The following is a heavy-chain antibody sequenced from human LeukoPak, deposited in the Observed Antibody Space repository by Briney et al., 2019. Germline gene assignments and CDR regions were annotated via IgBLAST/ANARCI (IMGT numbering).Heavy chain of an antibody. J-gene: IGHJ3*02. CDR3: ARDRPPYFDWLSPGAFDI. Sequence: GGSLRLSCAASGFTVSSNYMSWVRQAPGKGLEWVSVIYSGGSTYYADSVKGRFTISRDNSKNTLYLQMNSLRAEDTAVYYCARDRPPYFDWLSPGAFDIWGQGTMVTVSS. CDR2: IYSGGST. V-gene: IGHV3-53*01. D-gene: IGHD3-9*01. CDR1: GFTVSSNY.